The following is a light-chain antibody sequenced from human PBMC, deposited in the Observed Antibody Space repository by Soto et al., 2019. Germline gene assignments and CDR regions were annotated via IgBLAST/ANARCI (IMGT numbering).Light chain of an antibody. CDR1: SSDVGSYNL. CDR3: CSYAGSSIAV. J-gene: IGLJ7*01. V-gene: IGLV2-23*01. Sequence: QSALTQPASVSGSPGQSITISCTGTSSDVGSYNLVSWYQQHPGKAPKLMIFDGSKRPSGVSNRFSGSKSGNTASLTISGLQAEDEADYYCCSYAGSSIAVFGGGTQLTVL. CDR2: DGS.